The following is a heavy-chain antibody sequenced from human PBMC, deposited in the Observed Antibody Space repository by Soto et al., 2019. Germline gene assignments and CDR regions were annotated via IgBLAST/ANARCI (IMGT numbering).Heavy chain of an antibody. Sequence: KTSETLSLTCTVSGGSISSGGYYWSWIRQHPGKGLEWIGYIYYSGSTYYNPSLKSRVTISVDTSKNQFSLKLSSVTAADTAVYYCARTLIQDYYDSSGYYYWVDYWGQGTLVTVSS. V-gene: IGHV4-31*03. CDR1: GGSISSGGYY. J-gene: IGHJ4*02. D-gene: IGHD3-22*01. CDR3: ARTLIQDYYDSSGYYYWVDY. CDR2: IYYSGST.